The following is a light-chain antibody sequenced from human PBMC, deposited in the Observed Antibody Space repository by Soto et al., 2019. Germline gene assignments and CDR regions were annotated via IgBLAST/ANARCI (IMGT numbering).Light chain of an antibody. CDR2: TTS. CDR1: QSIRSS. V-gene: IGKV1-39*01. CDR3: QQGYSRPRT. J-gene: IGKJ1*01. Sequence: DIQITQSPSSLSAYVGDRDTITCRASQSIRSSLNWYQQKPGKAPNLLIYTTSNLESGVPSRFSGSGSGTDFTLTISRLQPEDFATYFCQQGYSRPRTFGQGTKV.